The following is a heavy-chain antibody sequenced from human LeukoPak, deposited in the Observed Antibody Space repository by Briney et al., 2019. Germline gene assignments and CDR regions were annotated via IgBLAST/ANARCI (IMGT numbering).Heavy chain of an antibody. V-gene: IGHV4-59*08. D-gene: IGHD3-9*01. CDR1: GGSISSYY. CDR3: ARRGTTYYDILTGYSRSDYFDY. Sequence: SETLSLTCTVSGGSISSYYWSWIRQPPGKGLEWIGYIYYSGSTNYNPSLKSRVTISVDTSKNQFSLKLSSVTAADTAVYYCARRGTTYYDILTGYSRSDYFDYWGQGTLVTVSS. J-gene: IGHJ4*02. CDR2: IYYSGST.